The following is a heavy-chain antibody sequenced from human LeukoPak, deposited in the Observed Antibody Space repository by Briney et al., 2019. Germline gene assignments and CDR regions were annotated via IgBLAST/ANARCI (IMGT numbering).Heavy chain of an antibody. D-gene: IGHD4-17*01. CDR1: GFTFSSYA. CDR2: ISYDGSNK. CDR3: ARDPMVTTFYDY. V-gene: IGHV3-30*04. J-gene: IGHJ4*02. Sequence: GGSLRLSCAASGFTFSSYAMHWVRQAPGKGLEWVAVISYDGSNKYYADSVKGRFTISRDNSKNTLYLQMNSLRAEDTAVYYCARDPMVTTFYDYWGQGTLVTVSS.